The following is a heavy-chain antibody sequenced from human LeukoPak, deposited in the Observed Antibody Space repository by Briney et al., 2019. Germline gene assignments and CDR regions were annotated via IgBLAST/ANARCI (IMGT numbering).Heavy chain of an antibody. D-gene: IGHD2-2*02. CDR2: FDLEDGES. Sequence: ASVKVSCKVSGYTLTDLSMHWVRQAPGKGLEWMGGFDLEDGESIYAQKFQGRVTITRNTSISTAYMELSSLRSEDTAVYHCARRYIVVVPAAIYHYYYMDVWGKGTTVTVSS. V-gene: IGHV1-24*01. J-gene: IGHJ6*03. CDR1: GYTLTDLS. CDR3: ARRYIVVVPAAIYHYYYMDV.